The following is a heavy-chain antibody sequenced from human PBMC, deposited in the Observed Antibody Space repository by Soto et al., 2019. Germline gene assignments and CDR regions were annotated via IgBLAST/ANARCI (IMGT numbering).Heavy chain of an antibody. Sequence: SVKVSCKASGFTFTSSAMQWVRQARGQRLEWIGWIVVGSGNTNYAQKFQERVTITRDISTSTAYMELSSLRSEYTAVYYCAAVGFGELLRDYFDYWGQGTLVTVSS. V-gene: IGHV1-58*02. CDR2: IVVGSGNT. D-gene: IGHD3-10*01. CDR3: AAVGFGELLRDYFDY. CDR1: GFTFTSSA. J-gene: IGHJ4*02.